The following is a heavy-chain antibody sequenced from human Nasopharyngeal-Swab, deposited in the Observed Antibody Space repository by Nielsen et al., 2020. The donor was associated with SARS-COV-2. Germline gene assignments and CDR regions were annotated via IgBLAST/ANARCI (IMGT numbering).Heavy chain of an antibody. V-gene: IGHV3-23*01. J-gene: IGHJ6*02. D-gene: IGHD5-12*01. CDR1: GFTFSSYA. Sequence: GESLKSSCAASGFTFSSYAMSWVRQAPGKGLEWVSAISGSGGSTYYADSVKGRFTISRDNSKNTLYLQMNSLRAEDTAVYYCAKDRHSGYDYIIYYYYGMDVWGQGTTVTVSS. CDR3: AKDRHSGYDYIIYYYYGMDV. CDR2: ISGSGGST.